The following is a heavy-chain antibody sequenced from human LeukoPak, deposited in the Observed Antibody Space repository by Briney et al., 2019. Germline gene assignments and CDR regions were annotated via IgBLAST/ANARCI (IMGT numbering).Heavy chain of an antibody. CDR2: ISAYNGNT. D-gene: IGHD3-16*02. CDR1: GYTFTSYG. CDR3: ARVPNMITFGGVIVRYFDY. J-gene: IGHJ4*02. Sequence: GASVKVSCKASGYTFTSYGISWVRQAPGQGLEWMGWISAYNGNTNYAQKLQGGVTMTTDTSTSTAYMELRSLRSDDTAVYYCARVPNMITFGGVIVRYFDYWGQGTLVTVSS. V-gene: IGHV1-18*01.